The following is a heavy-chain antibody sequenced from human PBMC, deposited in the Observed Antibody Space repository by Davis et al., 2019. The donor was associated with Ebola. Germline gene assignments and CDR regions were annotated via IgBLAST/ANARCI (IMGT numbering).Heavy chain of an antibody. Sequence: PSGTLSLTCAIPGDTVFGKNGAWDCNRPCPSRGLEWLGWTYYNSKWYNDYSVSVKSRITINPDTSKNQFSLPLTSVTPEYTAVYYCGRGWLRTGFDNWGQGTLVTVSS. J-gene: IGHJ4*02. D-gene: IGHD5-12*01. CDR1: GDTVFGKNGA. V-gene: IGHV6-1*01. CDR3: GRGWLRTGFDN. CDR2: TYYNSKWYN.